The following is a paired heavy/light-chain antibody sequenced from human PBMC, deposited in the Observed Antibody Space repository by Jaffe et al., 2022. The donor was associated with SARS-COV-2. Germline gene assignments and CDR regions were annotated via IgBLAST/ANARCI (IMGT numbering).Light chain of an antibody. J-gene: IGKJ2*01. V-gene: IGKV1-5*03. CDR3: QQYKSYLYT. Sequence: DIQMTQSPSTLSASVGDRVSIACRASQIIGSGLAWYQQKPGKAPKLLIYKASSLETGVPSRFSGSGSGTEFTLTISSLQPDDFATYYCQQYKSYLYTFGQGTKLEIK. CDR1: QIIGSG. CDR2: KAS.
Heavy chain of an antibody. J-gene: IGHJ6*03. V-gene: IGHV3-23*04. D-gene: IGHD2-2*01. Sequence: EVQLVESGGGLVQPGGSLRLSCAASGFTFSSYAMSWVRQAPGKGLVWVSAISGSGDNTFYADSVKGRFTVSRDNSKNTLYLQMNSLRGEDTAVYYCAKGGGDVVVPVHFNYYFHYMDVWGKGTTVTVS. CDR2: ISGSGDNT. CDR1: GFTFSSYA. CDR3: AKGGGDVVVPVHFNYYFHYMDV.